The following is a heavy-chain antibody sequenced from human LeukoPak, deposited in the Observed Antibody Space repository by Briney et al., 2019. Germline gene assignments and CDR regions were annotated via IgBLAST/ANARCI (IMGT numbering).Heavy chain of an antibody. CDR3: ARDGGYCSSTSCYISSAGWFDP. V-gene: IGHV3-21*01. CDR1: GFTFSSYS. J-gene: IGHJ5*02. D-gene: IGHD2-2*02. Sequence: GGSLRLSCAASGFTFSSYSMNWVRQAPGKGLEWVSSISSSSSYIYYADSVKGRFTISRDNAKNSLYLQMNSLRAEDTAVYYCARDGGYCSSTSCYISSAGWFDPWGQGTLVTVSS. CDR2: ISSSSSYI.